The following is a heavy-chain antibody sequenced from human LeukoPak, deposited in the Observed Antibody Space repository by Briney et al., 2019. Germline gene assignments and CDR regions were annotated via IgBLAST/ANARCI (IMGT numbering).Heavy chain of an antibody. D-gene: IGHD1-26*01. Sequence: GASVKVSCKASGGSFNSFNINWVRQAPGQGLDWMGRVIPILGMANYAQKFQGRVKITADKSTTTAYMELSSLRSEDTAVYFCASEIENVATGIEYWGQGTLVTVSS. CDR1: GGSFNSFN. J-gene: IGHJ4*02. V-gene: IGHV1-69*02. CDR2: VIPILGMA. CDR3: ASEIENVATGIEY.